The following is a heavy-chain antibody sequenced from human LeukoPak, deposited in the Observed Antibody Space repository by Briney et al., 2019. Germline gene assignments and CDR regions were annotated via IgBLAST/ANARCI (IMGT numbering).Heavy chain of an antibody. CDR2: ISYDGGNK. D-gene: IGHD5-18*01. Sequence: GGSLRLSCAASGFSFSSYAMPWVRQAPGEGLEWVAVISYDGGNKYYADSVKGRFTISRDNSKNTLYVQMNSLRAEDTAVYYCVRDRGYSYGIDYWGQGTLVTVSS. V-gene: IGHV3-30-3*01. CDR1: GFSFSSYA. CDR3: VRDRGYSYGIDY. J-gene: IGHJ4*02.